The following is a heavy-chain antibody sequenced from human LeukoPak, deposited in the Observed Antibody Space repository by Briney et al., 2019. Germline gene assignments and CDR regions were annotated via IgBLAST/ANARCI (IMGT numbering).Heavy chain of an antibody. CDR1: GGPVSSYY. J-gene: IGHJ3*02. CDR3: ARGRGEVVVAAWDAFDI. V-gene: IGHV4-59*08. CDR2: MFYSGST. Sequence: PSETLSLTCTVSGGPVSSYYWSWIRQPPGQGLEWIAYMFYSGSTNHNPSLKSRVTISIDTSKNQFSLRLSSVTAADTAVYYCARGRGEVVVAAWDAFDIWGQGTMVTVSS. D-gene: IGHD2-15*01.